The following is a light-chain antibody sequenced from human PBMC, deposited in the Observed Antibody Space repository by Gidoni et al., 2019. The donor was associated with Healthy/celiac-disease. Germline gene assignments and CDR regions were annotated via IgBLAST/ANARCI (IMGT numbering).Light chain of an antibody. J-gene: IGLJ2*01. CDR3: AAWDDSLL. CDR1: SSNIGSNT. Sequence: QSVLPQPPSASGTPGQRVTISCSGSSSNIGSNTVNWYQQLPGTAPKLLIYSNNQRPSGVPDRFSGSKSGTSASLAISGLQSEDEADYYCAAWDDSLLFGGGTKLTVL. V-gene: IGLV1-44*01. CDR2: SNN.